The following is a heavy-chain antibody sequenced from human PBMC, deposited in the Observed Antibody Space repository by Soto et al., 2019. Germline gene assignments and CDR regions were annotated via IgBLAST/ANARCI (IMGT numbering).Heavy chain of an antibody. V-gene: IGHV1-69*01. D-gene: IGHD2-15*01. CDR3: ASRNAGYCSCGSCYLGDY. Sequence: QVQLVQSGAEVKKPGSSVKVSCKASGGTFSSYAISWVRQAPGQGLEWMGGIIPIFGTANYAQKFQGRVTITADEATSTAFMELSSLRSEDPAVYYWASRNAGYCSCGSCYLGDYWGQGTLVTVSS. J-gene: IGHJ4*02. CDR2: IIPIFGTA. CDR1: GGTFSSYA.